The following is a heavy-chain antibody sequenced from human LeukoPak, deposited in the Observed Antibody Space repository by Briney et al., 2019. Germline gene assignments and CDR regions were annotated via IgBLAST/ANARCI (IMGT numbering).Heavy chain of an antibody. CDR3: TPVMVEDRGF. CDR1: GFIFNKAW. V-gene: IGHV3-15*01. CDR2: IKSKNDGGTT. J-gene: IGHJ4*02. D-gene: IGHD2/OR15-2a*01. Sequence: PGGSLRLSCAASGFIFNKAWMNWVRQAPGKGPEWVGRIKSKNDGGTTDYGSPVKGRFTISRDDSKNTLCLQMNSLITDDTAIYYCTPVMVEDRGFWGQGTLVTVSS.